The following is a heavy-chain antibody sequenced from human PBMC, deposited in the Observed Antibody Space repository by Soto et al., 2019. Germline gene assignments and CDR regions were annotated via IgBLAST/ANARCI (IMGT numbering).Heavy chain of an antibody. J-gene: IGHJ3*02. CDR1: GSSISSYY. D-gene: IGHD3-10*01. V-gene: IGHV4-34*01. Sequence: PSETLSLTCTVSGSSISSYYWSWIRQPPGKGLEWIGEINHSGSTNYNPSLKSRVTISVDTSKNQFSLKLSSVTAADTAVYYCARGRGPGAFDIWGQGTMVTVSS. CDR2: INHSGST. CDR3: ARGRGPGAFDI.